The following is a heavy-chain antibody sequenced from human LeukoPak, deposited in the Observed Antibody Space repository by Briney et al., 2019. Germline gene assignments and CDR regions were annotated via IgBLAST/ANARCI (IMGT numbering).Heavy chain of an antibody. CDR2: IYYSGST. CDR3: ARVRYCSGGSCYRFPDY. Sequence: PSETLSLTCTVSGGSISSYYWGWIRQPPGKGLEWIGSIYYSGSTYYNPSLKSRVTISVDTSKNQFSLKLSSVTAADTAVYYCARVRYCSGGSCYRFPDYWGQGTLVTVSS. CDR1: GGSISSYY. V-gene: IGHV4-39*01. J-gene: IGHJ4*02. D-gene: IGHD2-15*01.